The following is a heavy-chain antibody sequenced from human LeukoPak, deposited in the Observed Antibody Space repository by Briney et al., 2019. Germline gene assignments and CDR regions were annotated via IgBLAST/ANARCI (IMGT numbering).Heavy chain of an antibody. CDR3: AKDINEGGSPGYFDY. V-gene: IGHV3-9*01. CDR1: GFTFDDYA. Sequence: QPGRSLRLSCAASGFTFDDYAMHWVRQAPGKGLEWVSGISWNSGSIGYADSVKGRFTIPRDNAKNSLYLQMNNLRAEDTALYYCAKDINEGGSPGYFDYWGQGTLVTVSS. D-gene: IGHD1-26*01. CDR2: ISWNSGSI. J-gene: IGHJ4*02.